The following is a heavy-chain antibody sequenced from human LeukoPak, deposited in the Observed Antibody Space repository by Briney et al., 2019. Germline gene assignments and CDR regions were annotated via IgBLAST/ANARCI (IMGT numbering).Heavy chain of an antibody. D-gene: IGHD3-10*01. CDR3: AKGLVRGVILSPSFDY. CDR2: ISHTGGTT. J-gene: IGHJ4*02. V-gene: IGHV3-23*01. Sequence: GGTLRLSCAASGFTFSTYDMSWVRQAPGKGLEWVSGISHTGGTTNYADSVKGRFTISRDNSKNTLYMQMNSLRAEDTAVYYCAKGLVRGVILSPSFDYWGQGTLVTVSS. CDR1: GFTFSTYD.